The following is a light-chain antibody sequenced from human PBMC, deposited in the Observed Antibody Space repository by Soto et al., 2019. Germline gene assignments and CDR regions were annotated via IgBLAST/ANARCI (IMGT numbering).Light chain of an antibody. V-gene: IGKV1-12*01. J-gene: IGKJ4*01. CDR1: QGISNW. CDR3: QQANSFPLT. CDR2: TGS. Sequence: DIQMTQSPSSVSASVGDRVSITCRASQGISNWLAWYQQKPGRAPKLLIYTGSSLQSGVPSRFSGTGSGTDFTLTISSLQPEDVATYYCQQANSFPLTFGGGAKVEIK.